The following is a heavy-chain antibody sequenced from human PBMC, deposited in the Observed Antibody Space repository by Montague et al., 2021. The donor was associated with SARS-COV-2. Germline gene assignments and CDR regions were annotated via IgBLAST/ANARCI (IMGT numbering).Heavy chain of an antibody. CDR2: ISTRSTYP. Sequence: SLRLSCAASGFTFSDCYMTWIRQAPGKGLEWLSYISTRSTYPNYXYSXKGRFTITRDDAKNSLYLQMNSLRAEDTAVYYCASFTMVRGAPGYGMDVWGQGTTVTVSS. V-gene: IGHV3-11*03. CDR1: GFTFSDCY. J-gene: IGHJ6*02. D-gene: IGHD3-10*01. CDR3: ASFTMVRGAPGYGMDV.